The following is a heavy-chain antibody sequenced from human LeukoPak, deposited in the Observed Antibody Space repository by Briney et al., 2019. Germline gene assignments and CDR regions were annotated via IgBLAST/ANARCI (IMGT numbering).Heavy chain of an antibody. CDR1: GYTFTSYA. CDR2: INTNTGNP. Sequence: GASVKVSCKASGYTFTSYAMNWVRQAPGQGLEWMGWINTNTGNPTYAQGFTGRFVFSLDTSVSTAYLQISSLKAEDTAVYYCAREIAAAENYYYMDVWGKGTTVTVSS. D-gene: IGHD6-13*01. CDR3: AREIAAAENYYYMDV. J-gene: IGHJ6*03. V-gene: IGHV7-4-1*02.